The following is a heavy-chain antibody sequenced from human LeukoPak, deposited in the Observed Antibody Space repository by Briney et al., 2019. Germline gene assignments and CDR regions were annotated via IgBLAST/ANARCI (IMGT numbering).Heavy chain of an antibody. J-gene: IGHJ4*02. Sequence: WETLSLTCTVSGGSISNYYWSWIRQSPGKGLEWIGYIYYTGNTNYNPSLESRVIISVDTSKNQFSLKLSSVTAADTAVYYCARHECDGSCYPEDYWGQGTLVTVSS. CDR1: GGSISNYY. D-gene: IGHD2-15*01. CDR3: ARHECDGSCYPEDY. V-gene: IGHV4-59*08. CDR2: IYYTGNT.